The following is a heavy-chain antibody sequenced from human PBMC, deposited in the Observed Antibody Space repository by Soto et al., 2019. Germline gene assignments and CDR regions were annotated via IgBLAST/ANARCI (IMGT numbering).Heavy chain of an antibody. CDR1: GFTFSSYA. CDR2: ISGSGGST. J-gene: IGHJ4*02. CDR3: ATSGAYCGGDCRTSHIDY. Sequence: GGSLRLSCAASGFTFSSYAMSWVRQAPGKGLEWVSAISGSGGSTYYADSVKGRFTISRDNSKNTLYLQMNSLRAEDTAVYYCATSGAYCGGDCRTSHIDYWGQGTLVTVSS. V-gene: IGHV3-23*01. D-gene: IGHD2-21*02.